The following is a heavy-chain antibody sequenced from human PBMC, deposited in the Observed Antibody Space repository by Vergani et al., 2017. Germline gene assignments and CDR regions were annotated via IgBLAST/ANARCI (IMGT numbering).Heavy chain of an antibody. CDR1: GFTFNQYG. V-gene: IGHV3-33*06. Sequence: QVQLVESGGGVVQPGRSLRLSCAASGFTFNQYGMHWVRQAPGKGLEWVAVTWYDGNNKQYADSVKGRFTISRDNSKSTMYLQMNSLRDEDTAVYYCAKDYRGKMATNNWFDPWGQGTLVTVSS. CDR2: TWYDGNNK. J-gene: IGHJ5*02. CDR3: AKDYRGKMATNNWFDP. D-gene: IGHD5-24*01.